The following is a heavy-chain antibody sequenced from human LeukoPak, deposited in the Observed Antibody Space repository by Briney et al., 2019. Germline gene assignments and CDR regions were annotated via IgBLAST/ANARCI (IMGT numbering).Heavy chain of an antibody. V-gene: IGHV3-66*01. CDR1: GFTLSSYA. Sequence: PGGSLRLSCAASGFTLSSYAMSWVRQAPGKGLEWVSVIYSGGSTYYADSVKGRFTISRDNSKNTLYLQMNSLRAEDTAVYYCARVWHANNWNDGWGLARAFDIWGQGTMVTVSS. D-gene: IGHD1-1*01. CDR2: IYSGGST. J-gene: IGHJ3*02. CDR3: ARVWHANNWNDGWGLARAFDI.